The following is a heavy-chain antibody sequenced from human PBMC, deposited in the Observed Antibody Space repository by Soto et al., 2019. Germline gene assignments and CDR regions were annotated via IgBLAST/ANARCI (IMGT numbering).Heavy chain of an antibody. CDR3: ARGCPAAGYDL. CDR2: MNPNTGGS. J-gene: IGHJ4*02. CDR1: GYTFTSND. Sequence: QVQLVQSGAEVKKPGASVKVSCKASGYTFTSNDINWVRQASGQGLEWMGWMNPNTGGSGYAQDFQGRITMTRDTATSTAYMELTSLRSDDTAVYYCARGCPAAGYDLWGQGTLVTVSS. V-gene: IGHV1-8*01. D-gene: IGHD6-13*01.